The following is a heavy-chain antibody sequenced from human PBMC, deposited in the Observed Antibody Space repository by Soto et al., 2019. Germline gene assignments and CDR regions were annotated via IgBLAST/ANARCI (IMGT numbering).Heavy chain of an antibody. CDR3: AKDYWNPRYFDN. V-gene: IGHV3-23*01. J-gene: IGHJ4*02. Sequence: PWWSLRLSCSASVFTFSNYGMSWFRQAPGKGLEWVSAVSDNGGRTRYADSVKGRFTISRDNFQNTLYLQMLSLRADDTAIYYCAKDYWNPRYFDNWGQGTLVTVSS. CDR1: VFTFSNYG. CDR2: VSDNGGRT. D-gene: IGHD1-1*01.